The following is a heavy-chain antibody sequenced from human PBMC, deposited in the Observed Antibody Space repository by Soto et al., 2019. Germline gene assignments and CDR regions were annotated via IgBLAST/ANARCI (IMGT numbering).Heavy chain of an antibody. CDR1: GGSISSGDYY. CDR3: ARERGTSCYDY. D-gene: IGHD2-2*01. Sequence: PSETLSLSCTVSGGSISSGDYYWSWIRQPPGKGLEWIGYIYYSGSTYYNPSLKSRVTISVDTSKNQFSLKLSSVTAADTAVYYCARERGTSCYDYWGQGTLVTVSS. J-gene: IGHJ4*02. CDR2: IYYSGST. V-gene: IGHV4-30-4*01.